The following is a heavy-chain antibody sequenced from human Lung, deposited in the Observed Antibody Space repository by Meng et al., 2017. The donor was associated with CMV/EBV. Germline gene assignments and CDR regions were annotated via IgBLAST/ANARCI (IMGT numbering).Heavy chain of an antibody. J-gene: IGHJ5*02. CDR1: GGSISSSSYY. Sequence: SETLSLTCTVSGGSISSSSYYWGWIRQPPGKGLEWIGSIYYSGSTYYNPSLKSRVTISVDTSKNQFSLKLSSVTAVDTAVYYCARTSSSGLTPFDPWGQGTLVTVSS. D-gene: IGHD6-19*01. CDR3: ARTSSSGLTPFDP. CDR2: IYYSGST. V-gene: IGHV4-39*01.